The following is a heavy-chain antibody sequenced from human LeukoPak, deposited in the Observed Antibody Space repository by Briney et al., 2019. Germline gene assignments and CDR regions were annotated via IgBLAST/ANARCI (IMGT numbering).Heavy chain of an antibody. D-gene: IGHD5-18*01. CDR2: IYYSGST. CDR1: GYSVSSGYY. CDR3: ARELRGYSYGSDAFDI. J-gene: IGHJ3*02. Sequence: SETLSLTCSVSGYSVSSGYYWGWIRQPPGKGLEWIGYIYYSGSTNYNPSLKSRVTISVDTSKNQFSLKLSSVTAADTAVYYCARELRGYSYGSDAFDIWGQGTMVTVSS. V-gene: IGHV4-61*01.